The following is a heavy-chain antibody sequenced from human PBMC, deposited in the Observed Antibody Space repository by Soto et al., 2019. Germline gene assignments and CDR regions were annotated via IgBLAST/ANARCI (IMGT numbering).Heavy chain of an antibody. V-gene: IGHV2-5*02. CDR1: VFSLSTSGVG. CDR2: IYWDDDK. CDR3: AHNIPEGGYCSGGSCYFPSDYFDY. D-gene: IGHD2-15*01. Sequence: SGPTLMNPTQTLTLTCTFSVFSLSTSGVGVGWIRQPPGKALEWLALIYWDDDKRYSPSLKSRLTITKDTSKNQVVLTMTNMDPVDTATYYCAHNIPEGGYCSGGSCYFPSDYFDYWGQGTLVTVSS. J-gene: IGHJ4*02.